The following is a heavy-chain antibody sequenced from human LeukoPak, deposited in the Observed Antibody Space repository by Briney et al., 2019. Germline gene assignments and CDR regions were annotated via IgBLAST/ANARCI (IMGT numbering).Heavy chain of an antibody. CDR1: GGSIRSYY. J-gene: IGHJ4*02. CDR2: INHSGST. V-gene: IGHV4-34*01. CDR3: ARRRTYYYDSSGYYTPQNSIDY. D-gene: IGHD3-22*01. Sequence: SETLSLTCTVSGGSIRSYYWSWIRQPPGKGLEWIGEINHSGSTNYNPSLKSRVTISVDTSKNQFSLKLSSVTAADTAVYYCARRRTYYYDSSGYYTPQNSIDYWGQGTLVTVSS.